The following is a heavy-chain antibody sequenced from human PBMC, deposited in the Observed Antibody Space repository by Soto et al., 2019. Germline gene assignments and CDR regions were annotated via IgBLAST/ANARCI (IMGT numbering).Heavy chain of an antibody. CDR2: IYHSGST. D-gene: IGHD3-16*01. V-gene: IGHV4-38-2*02. CDR1: GYSITSAYY. CDR3: ARDDPLGSPPRAANWYFDL. Sequence: SETLSLTCAVSGYSITSAYYWGWIRQPPGKGLEWIGSIYHSGSTYYNPSLKSRVTISVDTSKNQFSLKLTSVTAADTAMYYCARDDPLGSPPRAANWYFDLWGRGTLVTVSS. J-gene: IGHJ2*01.